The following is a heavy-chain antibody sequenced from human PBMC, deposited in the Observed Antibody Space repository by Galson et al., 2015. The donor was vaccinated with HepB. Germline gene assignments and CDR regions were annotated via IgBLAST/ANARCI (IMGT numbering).Heavy chain of an antibody. CDR1: GGTYSRYA. V-gene: IGHV1-69*13. CDR2: IIPFFDTS. D-gene: IGHD4-17*01. Sequence: SVKVSCKASGGTYSRYAVSWVRQAPGQRLEWMGGIIPFFDTSNYAQKFQGRLTITADESTRIIYMELSGLRSDDTAFYYCAKDNGDYGGPNWFYPWGQGTLVTVSS. CDR3: AKDNGDYGGPNWFYP. J-gene: IGHJ5*01.